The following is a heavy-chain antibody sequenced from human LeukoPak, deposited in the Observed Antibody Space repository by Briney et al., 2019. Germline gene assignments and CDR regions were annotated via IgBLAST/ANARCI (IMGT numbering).Heavy chain of an antibody. J-gene: IGHJ4*02. CDR3: ARLITRGNSLASDY. CDR2: ISTYTGNP. D-gene: IGHD5-18*01. V-gene: IGHV1-18*01. CDR1: GYTFTTYG. Sequence: ASVNVSCTAAGYTFTTYGITWVRQAPGQGLEWMGWISTYTGNPNYAQKIQGRVTMTTDTSTRTAYMELRSLRSDDTAVYYCARLITRGNSLASDYWGQGTLVTVSS.